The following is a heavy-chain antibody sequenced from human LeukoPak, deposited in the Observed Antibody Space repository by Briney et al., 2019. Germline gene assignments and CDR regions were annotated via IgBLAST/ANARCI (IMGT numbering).Heavy chain of an antibody. CDR3: ARSVVAATPAWFDP. CDR1: VYSVTSYW. CDR2: IYPGDSDT. J-gene: IGHJ5*02. V-gene: IGHV5-51*01. D-gene: IGHD2-15*01. Sequence: GESLKISCKGSVYSVTSYWIGWVRQMPGKGLEWMGIIYPGDSDTRYSPSFQGQVTISADKSISTAYLQWSSLKASDTAMYYCARSVVAATPAWFDPWGQGTLVTVSS.